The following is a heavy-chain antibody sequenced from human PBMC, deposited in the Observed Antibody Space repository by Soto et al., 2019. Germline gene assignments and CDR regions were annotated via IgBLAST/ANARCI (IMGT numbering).Heavy chain of an antibody. D-gene: IGHD5-18*01. CDR1: GFSLSTNVVG. J-gene: IGHJ4*02. CDR2: NYWDDDK. Sequence: QITLKESGPTLVKPTQTLTLTCSFSGFSLSTNVVGVGWIRQPPGKALEWLALNYWDDDKRNSPSLKTRLTITKDTSKYQVVLTMTNMDPVATATYYCAHKPYSFRWAVDYWGQGALVNVSS. V-gene: IGHV2-5*02. CDR3: AHKPYSFRWAVDY.